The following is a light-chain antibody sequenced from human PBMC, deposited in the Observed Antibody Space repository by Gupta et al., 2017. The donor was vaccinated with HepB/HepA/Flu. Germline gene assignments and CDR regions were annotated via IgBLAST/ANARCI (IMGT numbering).Light chain of an antibody. CDR2: DNN. CDR1: NSNIGNNY. J-gene: IGLJ2*01. V-gene: IGLV1-51*01. CDR3: GTWDSSLSAVV. Sequence: QSVLTQPPSVSAAPGQKVTISRPGSNSNIGNNYVSWYQQLPGTAPKLLIYDNNKRPSGIPDRFSGSKSGTSATLGITGLQTGDEADYYCGTWDSSLSAVVFGGGTKLTVL.